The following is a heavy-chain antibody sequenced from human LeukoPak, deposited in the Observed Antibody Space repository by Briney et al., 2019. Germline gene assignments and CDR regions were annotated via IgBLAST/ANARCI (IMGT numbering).Heavy chain of an antibody. CDR1: GFTFSTYW. CDR3: AKDGDSSSWYYYYMDV. J-gene: IGHJ6*03. Sequence: PGGSLRLSCEASGFTFSTYWMSWVRQAPGKGLEWVANISPDGSEKSYVESVKGRFTISRDNSKNTLYLQMNSLRAEDTAVYYCAKDGDSSSWYYYYMDVWGKGTTVTVSS. CDR2: ISPDGSEK. D-gene: IGHD6-13*01. V-gene: IGHV3-7*03.